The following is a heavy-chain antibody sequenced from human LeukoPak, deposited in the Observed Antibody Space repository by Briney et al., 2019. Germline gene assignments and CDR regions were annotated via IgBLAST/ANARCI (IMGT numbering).Heavy chain of an antibody. CDR3: ARAHSSDAFDI. Sequence: SETLSLTCTVSGGSISSYYWSWIRQPPGKGLEWIGSIYHSGSTYYNPSLKSRVTISVDTSKNQFSLKLSSVTAADTAVYYCARAHSSDAFDIWGQGTMVTVSS. CDR1: GGSISSYY. D-gene: IGHD6-13*01. CDR2: IYHSGST. J-gene: IGHJ3*02. V-gene: IGHV4-59*08.